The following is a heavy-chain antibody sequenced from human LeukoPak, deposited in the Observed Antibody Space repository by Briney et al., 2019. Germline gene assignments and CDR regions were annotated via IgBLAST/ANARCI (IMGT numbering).Heavy chain of an antibody. CDR3: AILSYPAIVNPPVM. D-gene: IGHD1-26*01. J-gene: IGHJ4*02. CDR1: GYSFRNYW. Sequence: GESLKISCKGSGYSFRNYWIGWVRQMPGKGLECMGVIYPGDSDTRYRPSFQGQVTISADKSVNTAYLKWNSLKASNTAMYYCAILSYPAIVNPPVMWGQGSRVTVSS. CDR2: IYPGDSDT. V-gene: IGHV5-51*01.